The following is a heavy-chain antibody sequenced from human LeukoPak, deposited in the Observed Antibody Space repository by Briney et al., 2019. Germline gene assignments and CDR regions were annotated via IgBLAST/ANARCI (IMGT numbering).Heavy chain of an antibody. D-gene: IGHD2-15*01. J-gene: IGHJ6*02. Sequence: ASVTVSCKASGYTFTSYGISWVRQAPGKGLEWMGWISAYNGNANYAQKLQGRVTMTTDTSTSTAYMDLRSLRSDDTAVYYCAREYCSGGSCWHYYYYGMDVWGQGTTVTVSS. V-gene: IGHV1-18*01. CDR1: GYTFTSYG. CDR2: ISAYNGNA. CDR3: AREYCSGGSCWHYYYYGMDV.